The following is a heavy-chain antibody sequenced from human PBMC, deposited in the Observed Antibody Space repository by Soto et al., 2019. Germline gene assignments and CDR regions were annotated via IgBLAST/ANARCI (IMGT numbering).Heavy chain of an antibody. CDR2: ISGGATNS. CDR3: ARDDVLCDGGRCYGVPLDV. D-gene: IGHD2-15*01. Sequence: GGSLRLSCAASGFIFKNYVMNWVRQAPGKGLEWVSGISGGATNSYYADSVKGRFTISRDNSNNALYLQMNSLRAEDTAVYYCARDDVLCDGGRCYGVPLDVWGKGTTVTVPQ. V-gene: IGHV3-23*01. CDR1: GFIFKNYV. J-gene: IGHJ6*04.